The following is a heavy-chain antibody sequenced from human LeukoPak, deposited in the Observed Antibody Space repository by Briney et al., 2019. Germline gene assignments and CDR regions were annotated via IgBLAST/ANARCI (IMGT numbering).Heavy chain of an antibody. CDR1: GFTFSTYA. V-gene: IGHV3-33*08. CDR3: ARGAYSSGSCPVAFDI. Sequence: SGGPLRLFCAASGFTFSTYAMYGAPQAPGKALVGVLIIWYDGSNKFYAASVKGPFTNSRDNSKITLYLQMNNLRAEDTGVYYCARGAYSSGSCPVAFDIWGQGTMVTVSS. J-gene: IGHJ3*02. CDR2: IWYDGSNK. D-gene: IGHD2-15*01.